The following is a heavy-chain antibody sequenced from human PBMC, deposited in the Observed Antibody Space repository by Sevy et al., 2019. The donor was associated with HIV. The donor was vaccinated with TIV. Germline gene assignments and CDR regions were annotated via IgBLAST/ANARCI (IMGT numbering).Heavy chain of an antibody. V-gene: IGHV1-69*13. Sequence: ASVKVSCMDSGGTLSSYALSWVRQAPGQGLEWMGGIVPLFGTTNYAQNLQGRVTITADESTSTAYMDLSSLRSEDTAVYYCARGGYSYGYQAFDIWGQRTMVTVSS. J-gene: IGHJ3*02. CDR3: ARGGYSYGYQAFDI. CDR1: GGTLSSYA. D-gene: IGHD5-18*01. CDR2: IVPLFGTT.